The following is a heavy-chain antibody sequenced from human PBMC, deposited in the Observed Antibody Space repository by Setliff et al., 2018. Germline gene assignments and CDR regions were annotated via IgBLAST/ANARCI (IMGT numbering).Heavy chain of an antibody. CDR1: GFTFSGSA. J-gene: IGHJ3*02. V-gene: IGHV3-73*01. Sequence: GGSLRLSCAASGFTFSGSAMHWVRQASGKGLEWVGRIRSKADNYATAYAASVRGRFTISRDDSKNTAYLQMNSLKTEDTAVYYCILIGSSADAFDIWGQGTMVTVSS. CDR3: ILIGSSADAFDI. CDR2: IRSKADNYAT. D-gene: IGHD6-19*01.